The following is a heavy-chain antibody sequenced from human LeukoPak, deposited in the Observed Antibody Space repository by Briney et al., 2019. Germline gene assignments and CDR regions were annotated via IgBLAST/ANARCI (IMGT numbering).Heavy chain of an antibody. Sequence: GGSLRLSCAASGFTFSSYSMNWVRQAPGKGLEWVSSISSSSSYIYYADSVKGRFAISRDNAKNSLYLQMNSLRAEDTAVYYCAKDTGTTVKPNDYWGQGTLVTVSS. CDR2: ISSSSSYI. CDR1: GFTFSSYS. J-gene: IGHJ4*02. D-gene: IGHD4-17*01. V-gene: IGHV3-21*01. CDR3: AKDTGTTVKPNDY.